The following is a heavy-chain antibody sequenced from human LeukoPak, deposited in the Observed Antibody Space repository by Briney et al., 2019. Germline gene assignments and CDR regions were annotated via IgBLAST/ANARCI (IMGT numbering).Heavy chain of an antibody. D-gene: IGHD6-13*01. Sequence: GESLKISCKGSGYSFTSYWIGWVRQMPGKGLEWMGIIYHGDSDTRYSPSFQGQVTISADKSISTAYLQWSSLKAADTAMYYRARPAYSSNWDAFDIWGQGTMVTVSS. CDR2: IYHGDSDT. CDR1: GYSFTSYW. V-gene: IGHV5-51*01. CDR3: ARPAYSSNWDAFDI. J-gene: IGHJ3*02.